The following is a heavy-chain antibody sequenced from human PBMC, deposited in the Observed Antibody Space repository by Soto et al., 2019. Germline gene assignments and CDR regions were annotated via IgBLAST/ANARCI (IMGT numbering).Heavy chain of an antibody. CDR3: ARERRVRGADSQYNFYYCGMDV. CDR2: VWYDGSNK. D-gene: IGHD3-10*01. Sequence: QAQLVESGGGVVQPGRSLRLSCAASGFTFSTHGMHWVRQAPGKGLELVANVWYDGSNKHYVDSVKGRFTISRDNSKNTLNLQVNRLRAEDTAVYYCARERRVRGADSQYNFYYCGMDVWGQGTTVTVSS. V-gene: IGHV3-33*01. J-gene: IGHJ6*02. CDR1: GFTFSTHG.